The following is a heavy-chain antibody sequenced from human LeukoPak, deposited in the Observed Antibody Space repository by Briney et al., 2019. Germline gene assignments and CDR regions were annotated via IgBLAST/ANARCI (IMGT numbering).Heavy chain of an antibody. D-gene: IGHD3-10*01. V-gene: IGHV5-51*01. J-gene: IGHJ4*02. Sequence: GESLKISCQASGYSFANYWIAWVRQMPGKGLEWIGNIYLGDSDTRYSPSFQGQVTISADKSTNTAYLQWSRLKASDTAMYYCARGREFHRRSFDSWGQGTLFTVSS. CDR3: ARGREFHRRSFDS. CDR1: GYSFANYW. CDR2: IYLGDSDT.